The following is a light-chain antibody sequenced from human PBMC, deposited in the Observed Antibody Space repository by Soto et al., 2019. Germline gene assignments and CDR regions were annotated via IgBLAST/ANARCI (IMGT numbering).Light chain of an antibody. CDR2: DVT. V-gene: IGLV2-11*01. CDR1: SSDVGAYNY. CDR3: CSYAAGDSFK. J-gene: IGLJ2*01. Sequence: QSALTQPRSVSGSPGQSVTISCTETSSDVGAYNYVSWHQQHPGKAPKLVIYDVTQRPSGVPDRFSASKSGITASLTISGLQAEDEADYYCCSYAAGDSFKFGGGTKLTVL.